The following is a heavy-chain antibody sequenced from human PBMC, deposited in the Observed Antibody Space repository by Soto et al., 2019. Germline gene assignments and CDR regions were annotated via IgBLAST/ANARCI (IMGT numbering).Heavy chain of an antibody. D-gene: IGHD2-15*01. V-gene: IGHV3-9*01. CDR1: GFTFDDYA. CDR2: ISWNSGSI. CDR3: AKDIGPYCSGGSCYGTFDI. Sequence: EVQLVESGGGLVQPGRSLRLSCAASGFTFDDYAMHWVRQAPGKGLEWVSGISWNSGSIGYADSVKGRFTISRDNAKNSLYLQMNSLRAEDTALYYCAKDIGPYCSGGSCYGTFDIWGQGTMVTVSS. J-gene: IGHJ3*02.